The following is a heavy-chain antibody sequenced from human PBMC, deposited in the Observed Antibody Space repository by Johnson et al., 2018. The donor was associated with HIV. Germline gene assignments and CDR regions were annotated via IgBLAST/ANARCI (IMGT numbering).Heavy chain of an antibody. V-gene: IGHV3-30*02. D-gene: IGHD1-1*01. J-gene: IGHJ3*02. CDR2: IRYDGSNK. CDR3: AKVGGTTILRDAFDI. Sequence: QMQLVESGGGVVQPGRSLRLSCAASGFTFSSYGMHWVRQAPGKGLEWVAFIRYDGSNKYYADSVKCRFTISRDNSKNTLYLQMNSLRAEDTAVYYCAKVGGTTILRDAFDIWGQGTMVTVSS. CDR1: GFTFSSYG.